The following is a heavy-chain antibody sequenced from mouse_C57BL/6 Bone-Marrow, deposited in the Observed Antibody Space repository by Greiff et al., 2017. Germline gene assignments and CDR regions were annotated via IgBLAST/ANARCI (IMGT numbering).Heavy chain of an antibody. CDR3: ASPGAY. V-gene: IGHV5-12*01. CDR1: GFTFSDYY. Sequence: EVQLQESGGGLVQPGGSLKLSCAASGFTFSDYYMYWVRQTPEKRLEWVAYISNGGGSTYYPDTVKGRFTISRDNAKNALYLQMSRLKSEDTAMYYCASPGAYWGQGTLVTVSA. CDR2: ISNGGGST. J-gene: IGHJ3*01.